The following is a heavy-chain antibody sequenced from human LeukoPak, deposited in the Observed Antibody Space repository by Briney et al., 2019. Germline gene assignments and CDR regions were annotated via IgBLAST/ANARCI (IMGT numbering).Heavy chain of an antibody. CDR3: ARVSDSSGYYPSDYYYGMDV. Sequence: GASVKVSCKASGGTFSSYAISWVRQAPGQGLEWMGGIIPIFGTANYAQKFQGRVTITADESTSTAYMELSGLRSEDTAVYYCARVSDSSGYYPSDYYYGMDVWGQGATVTVSS. CDR1: GGTFSSYA. D-gene: IGHD3-22*01. CDR2: IIPIFGTA. V-gene: IGHV1-69*13. J-gene: IGHJ6*02.